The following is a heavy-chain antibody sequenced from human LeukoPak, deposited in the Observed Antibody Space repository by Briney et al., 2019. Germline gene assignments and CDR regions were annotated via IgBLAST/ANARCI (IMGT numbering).Heavy chain of an antibody. CDR1: GGSISSGGYY. V-gene: IGHV4-31*03. J-gene: IGHJ4*02. CDR3: ARGGEYQLLYVFDY. CDR2: IYYSGST. Sequence: SQTLSLTSTVSGGSISSGGYYWSWIRQHPGKGLEWIGYIYYSGSTYYNPSLKSRVTISVDTSKNQFSLKLSSVTAADTAVYYCARGGEYQLLYVFDYWGQGTLVTVSS. D-gene: IGHD2-2*02.